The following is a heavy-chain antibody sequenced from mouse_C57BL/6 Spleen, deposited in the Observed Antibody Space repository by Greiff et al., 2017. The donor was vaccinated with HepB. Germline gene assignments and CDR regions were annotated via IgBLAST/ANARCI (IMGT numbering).Heavy chain of an antibody. CDR1: GYTFTSYW. CDR2: IHPNSGST. D-gene: IGHD2-5*01. CDR3: AIYYSNYDYAMDY. Sequence: VQLQQSGAELVKPGASVKLSCKASGYTFTSYWMHWVKQRPGQGLEWIGMIHPNSGSTNYNEKFKSKATLTVDKSSSTAYMQLSSLTSEDSAVYYCAIYYSNYDYAMDYWGQGTSVTVSS. J-gene: IGHJ4*01. V-gene: IGHV1-64*01.